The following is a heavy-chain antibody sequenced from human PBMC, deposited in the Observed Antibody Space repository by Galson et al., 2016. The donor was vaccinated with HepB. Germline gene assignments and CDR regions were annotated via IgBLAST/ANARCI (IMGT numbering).Heavy chain of an antibody. CDR1: GFTSSLYT. J-gene: IGHJ3*02. Sequence: SLRLSCAASGFTSSLYTMHWVRQAPGKGLEWVSLISNAASNKYYADSVKGRFAISRYNSKNTLYLQMNSLRTEDTATYYCANIHAGSFAFDIWGQGTKVPVSS. CDR3: ANIHAGSFAFDI. D-gene: IGHD3-10*01. CDR2: ISNAASNK. V-gene: IGHV3-30*09.